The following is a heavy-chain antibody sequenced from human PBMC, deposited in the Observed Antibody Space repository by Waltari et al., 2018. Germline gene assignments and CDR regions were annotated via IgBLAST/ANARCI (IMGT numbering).Heavy chain of an antibody. V-gene: IGHV4-61*02. CDR1: GGSIGHLNFY. J-gene: IGHJ6*02. CDR2: IYRSGVT. Sequence: QVQLQESGPGLAQASQTLSLTCAVSGGSIGHLNFYWSWIRQPAGKGLEWIGRIYRSGVTDYNPSLRGRATMFLDMSKNQFSLTVDSLIAADTAVYYCAVSPDTATSRAAFHFWGPGTTVSVSS. CDR3: AVSPDTATSRAAFHF. D-gene: IGHD5-18*01.